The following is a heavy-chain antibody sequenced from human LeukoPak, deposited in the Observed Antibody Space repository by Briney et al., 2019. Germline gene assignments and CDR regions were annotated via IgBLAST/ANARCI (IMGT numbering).Heavy chain of an antibody. J-gene: IGHJ5*02. CDR1: GGSISSYY. Sequence: SETLSLTCTVYGGSISSYYWSWIRQRPGKGLEWIGYIYYSGSTNYNPSLKSRVTISVDTSKNQFSLKLSSVTAADTSVYYCARVLAVAGRDGKNWFDPWGQGTLVSVSS. CDR3: ARVLAVAGRDGKNWFDP. D-gene: IGHD6-19*01. CDR2: IYYSGST. V-gene: IGHV4-59*01.